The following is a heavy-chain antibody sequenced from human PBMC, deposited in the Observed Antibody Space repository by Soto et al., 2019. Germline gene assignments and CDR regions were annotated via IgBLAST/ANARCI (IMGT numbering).Heavy chain of an antibody. V-gene: IGHV4-34*01. D-gene: IGHD2-21*02. CDR1: GGSFSSYY. CDR3: ARQRTSVVTQAYFDV. Sequence: PSETLSLTCTIYGGSFSSYYWSWIRQPPGKGLEWIGEINDSGSTNYNPSLKSRVTISVHTSKNQFSLKLKSVTAADTALYFCARQRTSVVTQAYFDVWGPGSLVTVSS. J-gene: IGHJ4*02. CDR2: INDSGST.